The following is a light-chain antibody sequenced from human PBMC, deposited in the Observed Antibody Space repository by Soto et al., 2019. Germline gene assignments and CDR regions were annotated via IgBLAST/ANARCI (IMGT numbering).Light chain of an antibody. CDR1: ERIYSAY. CDR3: QQRSKWPIT. Sequence: EVVLTQSPGTLSLSRLERSTLSFISSERIYSAYLGWYQQKPGQAPRLLIYGTSSRATGIPDRFSGSGSGTDFTLTISSLEPEDSAVYSCQQRSKWPITFGQGTRLEIK. CDR2: GTS. V-gene: IGKV3D-20*02. J-gene: IGKJ5*01.